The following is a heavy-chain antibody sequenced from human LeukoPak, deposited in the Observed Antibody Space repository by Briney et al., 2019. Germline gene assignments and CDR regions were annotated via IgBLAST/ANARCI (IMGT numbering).Heavy chain of an antibody. CDR2: IIPIFGTA. CDR3: ARDATMVRDLRYMDV. D-gene: IGHD3-10*01. CDR1: GGTFSSYA. J-gene: IGHJ6*03. Sequence: SVKVSCKASGGTFSSYAISWVRQAPGQGLELMGGIIPIFGTANYAQKFQGRVTITTDESTSTAYMELSSLRSEDTAVYYCARDATMVRDLRYMDVWGKGTTVTVSS. V-gene: IGHV1-69*05.